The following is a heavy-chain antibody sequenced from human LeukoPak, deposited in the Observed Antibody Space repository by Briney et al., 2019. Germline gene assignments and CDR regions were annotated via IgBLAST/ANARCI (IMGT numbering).Heavy chain of an antibody. CDR1: GYTFTGYY. CDR2: INLNSGGT. CDR3: ARGVGIQLWLPPDY. D-gene: IGHD5-18*01. J-gene: IGHJ4*02. V-gene: IGHV1-2*02. Sequence: ASVKVSCKASGYTFTGYYMHWVRQAPGQGLEWMGRINLNSGGTNYAQKFQGRVTMTRDTSISTAYMELSRLRSDDTAVYYCARGVGIQLWLPPDYWGQGTLVTVSS.